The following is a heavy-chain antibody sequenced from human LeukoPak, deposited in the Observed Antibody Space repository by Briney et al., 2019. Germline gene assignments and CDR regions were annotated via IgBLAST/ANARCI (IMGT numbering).Heavy chain of an antibody. V-gene: IGHV3-33*06. J-gene: IGHJ4*02. CDR3: AKSPGPSGSYYDY. CDR1: GFTFSSYG. D-gene: IGHD1-26*01. Sequence: GRSLRLSCAASGFTFSSYGMHWVRQAPGKGLEWVAVIWYDGSNKYYADSVKGRFTISRDNSKNTLYLQMNSLRAEDTAVYYCAKSPGPSGSYYDYWGQGTLVTVSS. CDR2: IWYDGSNK.